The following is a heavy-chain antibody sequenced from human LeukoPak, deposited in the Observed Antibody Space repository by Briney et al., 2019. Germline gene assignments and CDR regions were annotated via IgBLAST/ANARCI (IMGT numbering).Heavy chain of an antibody. CDR2: ISYDGSNK. D-gene: IGHD4-17*01. CDR1: GFTFSGYP. J-gene: IGHJ4*02. V-gene: IGHV3-30-3*02. Sequence: PGGSLRLSCAASGFTFSGYPIHWVRQAPGKGLEWVAVISYDGSNKYYADSVKGRFTISRDNSKNTLYLQMNSLSAEDTAVYYCAKKFTGTTVISGDYFDYWGQGTLVTVSS. CDR3: AKKFTGTTVISGDYFDY.